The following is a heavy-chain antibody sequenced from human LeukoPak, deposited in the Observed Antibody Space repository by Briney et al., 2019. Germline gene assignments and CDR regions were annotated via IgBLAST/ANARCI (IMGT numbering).Heavy chain of an antibody. CDR3: AREQTPTTVVTG. V-gene: IGHV4-38-2*02. Sequence: PSETLSLTCTVSGYSISNGYYWGWIRQPPGKGLEWIGSIYHSGSTYYNPSLKSRVTISVDTSKNQFSLKLSSVTAADTAVYYCAREQTPTTVVTGWGQGTLVTVSS. CDR2: IYHSGST. CDR1: GYSISNGYY. D-gene: IGHD4-23*01. J-gene: IGHJ4*02.